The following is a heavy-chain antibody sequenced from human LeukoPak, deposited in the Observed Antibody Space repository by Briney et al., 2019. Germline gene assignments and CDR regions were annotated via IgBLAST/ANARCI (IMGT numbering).Heavy chain of an antibody. D-gene: IGHD6-25*01. CDR3: TRVRHPRAYYFDY. Sequence: GGSLRLSCTASGFTFGDYAMSWVRQAPGKGLEWVGFIRSKAYGGTTEYAASVKGRFTISRDDTKSIAYLQINSLKTEDTAVYYCTRVRHPRAYYFDYWGQGTLVTVSS. CDR2: IRSKAYGGTT. V-gene: IGHV3-49*04. CDR1: GFTFGDYA. J-gene: IGHJ4*02.